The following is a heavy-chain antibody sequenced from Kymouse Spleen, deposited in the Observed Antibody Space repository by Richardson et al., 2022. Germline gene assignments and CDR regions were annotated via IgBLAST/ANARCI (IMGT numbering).Heavy chain of an antibody. J-gene: IGHJ6*02. D-gene: IGHD3-10*01. CDR1: GGSFSGYY. V-gene: IGHV4-34*01. Sequence: QVQLQQWGAGLLKPSETLSLTCAVYGGSFSGYYWSWIRQPPGKGLEWIGEINHSGSTNYNPSLKSRVTISVDTSKNQFSLKLSSVTAADTAVYYCARGRRFGELFYYGMDVWGQGTTVTVSS. CDR3: ARGRRFGELFYYGMDV. CDR2: INHSGST.